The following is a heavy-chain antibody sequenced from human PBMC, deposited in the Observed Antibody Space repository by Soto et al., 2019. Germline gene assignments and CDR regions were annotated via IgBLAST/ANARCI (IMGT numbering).Heavy chain of an antibody. D-gene: IGHD2-2*01. CDR2: IYPGDSDT. J-gene: IGHJ6*03. CDR3: ARVVVPAAMGYYYYYYYMDV. Sequence: PGESLKISCKGSGYSFTSYWIGWVRQMPGKGLEWMGIIYPGDSDTRYSPSFQGQVTISADKSISTAYLQWSSLKASDTAMYYCARVVVPAAMGYYYYYYYMDVWGKGTTVTVSS. V-gene: IGHV5-51*01. CDR1: GYSFTSYW.